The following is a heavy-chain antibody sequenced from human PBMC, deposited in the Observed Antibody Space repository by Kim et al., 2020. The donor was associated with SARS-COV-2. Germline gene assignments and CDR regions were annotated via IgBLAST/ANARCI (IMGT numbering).Heavy chain of an antibody. V-gene: IGHV4-34*01. CDR2: INHSGST. Sequence: SETLSLTCAVYGGSFSGYYWSWIRQPPGKGLEWIGEINHSGSTNYNPSLKSRVTISVDTSKNQFSLKLSSVTAADTAVYYCARAGYSSSWYTDRGYFDLWGRGTLVTVSS. D-gene: IGHD6-13*01. J-gene: IGHJ2*01. CDR1: GGSFSGYY. CDR3: ARAGYSSSWYTDRGYFDL.